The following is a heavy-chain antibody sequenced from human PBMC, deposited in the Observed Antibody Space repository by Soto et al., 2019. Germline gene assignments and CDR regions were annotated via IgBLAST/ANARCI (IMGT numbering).Heavy chain of an antibody. V-gene: IGHV4-34*01. D-gene: IGHD1-1*01. CDR3: ARGRPAIATRWFDS. CDR1: GGSFSDSY. CDR2: ITSSGTT. J-gene: IGHJ5*01. Sequence: QVQLQQWGAGLLKPSETLSLTCAVFGGSFSDSYWSWIRQSPGKGLEWIGEITSSGTTYYNPSLRSRVTISGDTPKNQFSLEVRSVTAADTAVYYCARGRPAIATRWFDSWGQGTLVTVSS.